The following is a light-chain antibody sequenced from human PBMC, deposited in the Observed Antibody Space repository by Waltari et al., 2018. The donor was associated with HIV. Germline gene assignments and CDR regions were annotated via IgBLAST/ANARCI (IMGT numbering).Light chain of an antibody. V-gene: IGKV3-11*01. CDR3: QQRADWPPMYT. CDR2: DTS. J-gene: IGKJ2*01. CDR1: QSVNSF. Sequence: IVLTQSPGTLSLSPGERATLSCMASQSVNSFLAWHQQKPGQAPRLLIYDTSNRAPGVPARFSGSGSGTDFTLTISSLEPEDFAFYYCQQRADWPPMYTFGQGTKLEI.